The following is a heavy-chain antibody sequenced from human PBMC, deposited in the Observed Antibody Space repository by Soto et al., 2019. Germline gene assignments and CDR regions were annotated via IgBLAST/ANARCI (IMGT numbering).Heavy chain of an antibody. CDR1: GFTFSSYG. CDR3: AKDLKRVVGAADY. V-gene: IGHV3-30*18. J-gene: IGHJ4*02. CDR2: ISYDGSNK. D-gene: IGHD1-26*01. Sequence: ESGGGVVQPGRSLRLSCAASGFTFSSYGMHWVRQAPGKGLEWVAVISYDGSNKYYADSVKGRFTISRDNSKNTLYLQMNSLRAEDTAVYYCAKDLKRVVGAADYWGQGTLVTVSS.